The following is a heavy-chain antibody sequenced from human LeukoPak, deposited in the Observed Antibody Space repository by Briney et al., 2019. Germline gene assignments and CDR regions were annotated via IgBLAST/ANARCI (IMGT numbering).Heavy chain of an antibody. V-gene: IGHV1-46*01. J-gene: IGHJ5*02. Sequence: ASVKVSCKASGYTFARYYIHWVRQAPGQGLEWMGIINPSGGSARYAQKFQGRVAMTRDTSTSTVYMELSSLRSDDTAVYYCARGGYYDSSGSFDPWGQGTLVTVSS. D-gene: IGHD3-22*01. CDR1: GYTFARYY. CDR2: INPSGGSA. CDR3: ARGGYYDSSGSFDP.